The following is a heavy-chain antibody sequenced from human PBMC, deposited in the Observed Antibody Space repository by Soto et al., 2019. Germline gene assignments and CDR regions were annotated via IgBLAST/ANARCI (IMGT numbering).Heavy chain of an antibody. J-gene: IGHJ6*02. Sequence: ASVKVSCKASGYTFTSYAMHWVRQAPGQRLEWMGWINAGNGNTKYSQKFQGRVTITRDTSASTAYMELSSLRSEDTAVYYCARDYSGDYVSYYYYYGMDVWGQGTTVTVSS. CDR3: ARDYSGDYVSYYYYYGMDV. V-gene: IGHV1-3*01. D-gene: IGHD4-17*01. CDR1: GYTFTSYA. CDR2: INAGNGNT.